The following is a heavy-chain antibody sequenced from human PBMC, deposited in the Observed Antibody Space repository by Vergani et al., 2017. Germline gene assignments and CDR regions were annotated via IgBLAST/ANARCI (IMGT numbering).Heavy chain of an antibody. D-gene: IGHD6-13*01. CDR3: PTLPLQTQQQVTS. CDR2: SRNKARSYTT. CDR1: GFTLSDHV. Sequence: EVQLVESGGGLVQPGGSLRLSCAASGFTLSDHVMDWVRQGPGRGLEWVGRSRNKARSYTTEYSASVKGSFTISRDDSRNSLYLQMNSLKTEDTAVYYCPTLPLQTQQQVTSWGQGPLVTFSS. V-gene: IGHV3-72*01. J-gene: IGHJ5*02.